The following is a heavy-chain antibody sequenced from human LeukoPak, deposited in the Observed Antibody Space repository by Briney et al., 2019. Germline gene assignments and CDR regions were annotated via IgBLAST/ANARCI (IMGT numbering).Heavy chain of an antibody. CDR1: GYSFTSYW. D-gene: IGHD2-2*01. J-gene: IGHJ3*02. CDR3: ARQVVPAAMFDAFDI. CDR2: IYPGDSDT. V-gene: IGHV5-51*01. Sequence: GESLKISCKGSGYSFTSYWIGWVRQMPGKGLEWMGIIYPGDSDTRYSPSLQGQVTISADKSISTAYLQWSSLKASDTAMYYCARQVVPAAMFDAFDIWGQGTMVTVSS.